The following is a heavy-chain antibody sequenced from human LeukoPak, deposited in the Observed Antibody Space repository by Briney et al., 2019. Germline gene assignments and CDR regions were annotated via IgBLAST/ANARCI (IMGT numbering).Heavy chain of an antibody. D-gene: IGHD3-22*01. J-gene: IGHJ4*02. Sequence: SETLSLTCTVSGGSISSYYWSWIRQPPGKGLEWIGEINHSGSTNYNPSLKSRVTISVDTSKNQFSLKLSSVTAADTAVYYCARSYYDSSGYYLLFDYWGQGTLVTVSS. V-gene: IGHV4-34*01. CDR1: GGSISSYY. CDR2: INHSGST. CDR3: ARSYYDSSGYYLLFDY.